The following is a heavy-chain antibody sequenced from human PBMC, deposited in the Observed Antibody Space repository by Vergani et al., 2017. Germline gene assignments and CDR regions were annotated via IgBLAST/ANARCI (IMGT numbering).Heavy chain of an antibody. CDR2: INHSGST. CDR3: ARGFVVVTAIRHHRTYYFDY. CDR1: GGSFSGYY. D-gene: IGHD2-21*02. J-gene: IGHJ4*02. Sequence: QVQLQQWGAGLLQPSETLSLTCAVYGGSFSGYYWSWIRQPPGKGLEWIGEINHSGSTNYSPSLKSRVTISVDTSKNQFSLKLSSVTAADTAVYYCARGFVVVTAIRHHRTYYFDYWGQGTLVTVSS. V-gene: IGHV4-34*01.